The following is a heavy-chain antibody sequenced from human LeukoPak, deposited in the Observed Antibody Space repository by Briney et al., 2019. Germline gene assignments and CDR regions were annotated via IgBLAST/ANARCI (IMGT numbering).Heavy chain of an antibody. Sequence: GGSLRLSCAASGFTLSSYGMSWVRQAPGKGLEWVSAISGSGGSTYYADSVKGRFTISRDNSKNTLYLQMNSLRAEDTAVYYCAKDLTRGYSYAADYYYYYGMDVWGQGTTITVSS. CDR2: ISGSGGST. CDR3: AKDLTRGYSYAADYYYYYGMDV. V-gene: IGHV3-23*01. CDR1: GFTLSSYG. D-gene: IGHD5-18*01. J-gene: IGHJ6*02.